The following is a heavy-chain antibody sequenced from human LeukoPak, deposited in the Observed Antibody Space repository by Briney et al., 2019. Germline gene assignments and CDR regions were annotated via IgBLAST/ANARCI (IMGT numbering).Heavy chain of an antibody. CDR2: IYYSGNT. CDR1: GGSMNNYY. V-gene: IGHV4-59*08. Sequence: SETLSLTCTVSGGSMNNYYWSWIRQPPGKGLEWIGYIYYSGNTNYNPSLKTRVTISVDTSKNQFSLELSSLTAADTAVYYCARRPGYSLTGFYYYAMDVWGQGTTVTVSS. D-gene: IGHD5-18*01. J-gene: IGHJ6*02. CDR3: ARRPGYSLTGFYYYAMDV.